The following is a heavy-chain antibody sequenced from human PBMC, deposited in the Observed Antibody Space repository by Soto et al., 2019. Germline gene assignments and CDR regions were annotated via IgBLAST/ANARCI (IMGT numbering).Heavy chain of an antibody. J-gene: IGHJ4*02. CDR1: GFTFSSYG. CDR2: ISYDGSNK. Sequence: PGGSLRLSCAASGFTFSSYGMHWVRQAPGKGLEWVAVISYDGSNKYYADSVKGRFTISRDNSKNTLYLQMNSLRAEDTAVYYCAKERPSAGIFDYWGQGTLVTVSS. CDR3: AKERPSAGIFDY. V-gene: IGHV3-30*18. D-gene: IGHD6-13*01.